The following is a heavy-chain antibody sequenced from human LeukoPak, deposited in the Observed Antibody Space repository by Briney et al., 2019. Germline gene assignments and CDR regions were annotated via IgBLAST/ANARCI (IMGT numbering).Heavy chain of an antibody. CDR3: ARDLDGYRSGNGA. Sequence: GRSLRLSCAASGFTFSNYGMHWVRQAPGKGLVWVSRINTDGSSKDYADSVKGRFTISRDNAKNTLYLQMNSLRAEDTAVYYCARDLDGYRSGNGAWGQGTLVTVSS. CDR1: GFTFSNYG. D-gene: IGHD5-12*01. V-gene: IGHV3-74*01. J-gene: IGHJ5*02. CDR2: INTDGSSK.